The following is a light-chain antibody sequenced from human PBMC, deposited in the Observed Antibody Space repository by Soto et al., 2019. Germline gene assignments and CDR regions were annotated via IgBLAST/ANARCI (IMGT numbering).Light chain of an antibody. CDR2: GVS. CDR3: HHYVSSVWT. V-gene: IGKV3-20*01. CDR1: QGLSNNN. Sequence: EIVLTQSPGTLSLSPGERATLSCRASQGLSNNNLAWYQQKPGQAPRLLIRGVSSRATGIPDRFSGSGSETDFTLTITRVEPEDFAVYYCHHYVSSVWTFGQGTKVEL. J-gene: IGKJ1*01.